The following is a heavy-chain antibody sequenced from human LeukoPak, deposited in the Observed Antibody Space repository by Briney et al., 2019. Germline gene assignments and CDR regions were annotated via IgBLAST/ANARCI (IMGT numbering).Heavy chain of an antibody. CDR3: ASGGYSGYYYYYYYMDV. J-gene: IGHJ6*03. CDR2: VNPNSGGT. Sequence: ASVKVSCKASGYTFTGYYMHWVRQAPGQGLEWMGWVNPNSGGTNYAQKFQGRVTMTRDTSISTAYMELSRLRSDDTAVYYCASGGYSGYYYYYYYMDVWGKGTTVTISS. V-gene: IGHV1-2*02. D-gene: IGHD5-12*01. CDR1: GYTFTGYY.